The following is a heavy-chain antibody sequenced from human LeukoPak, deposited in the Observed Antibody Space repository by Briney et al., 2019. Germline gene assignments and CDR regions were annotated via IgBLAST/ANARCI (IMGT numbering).Heavy chain of an antibody. J-gene: IGHJ5*02. CDR1: GGSISGYY. V-gene: IGHV4-59*01. D-gene: IGHD6-13*01. CDR2: IYYSGST. Sequence: SETLSLTCTVSGGSISGYYWSWIRQPPGKGLEWIGYIYYSGSTNYTPSLKSRVTISVDTSKNQFSLKLRSVTAADTAVYYCARGCSAGTPHNWFDPWGQGTLVTVSS. CDR3: ARGCSAGTPHNWFDP.